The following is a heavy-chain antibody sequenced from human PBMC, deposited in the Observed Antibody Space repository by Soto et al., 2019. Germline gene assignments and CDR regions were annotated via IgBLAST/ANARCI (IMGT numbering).Heavy chain of an antibody. CDR3: ARGPLVVLNYFES. CDR1: GGTFRNYP. J-gene: IGHJ4*02. V-gene: IGHV1-69*02. CDR2: IFPLTDIP. Sequence: QVQLVQSGTEVKKPGSSVKVSCKASGGTFRNYPINWVRQAPGQGLEWMGSIFPLTDIPDYAQNFQASLTISADKSTRTAYMELSSLTSDDTAMYFCARGPLVVLNYFESWGQGTLVTVSS.